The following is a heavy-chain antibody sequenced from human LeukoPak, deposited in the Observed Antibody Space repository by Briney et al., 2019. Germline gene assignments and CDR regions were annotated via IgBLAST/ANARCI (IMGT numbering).Heavy chain of an antibody. CDR1: GFTFSNAW. J-gene: IGHJ4*02. V-gene: IGHV3-15*01. CDR3: TTDSLQWELLWGADY. D-gene: IGHD1-26*01. CDR2: IKSKTDGGTT. Sequence: PGGSLRLSCAASGFTFSNAWMSWVRQAPGKGLEWVGRIKSKTDGGTTDYAAPVKGRFTISRDDSKNTLYLQMNSLKTEDTAVYYCTTDSLQWELLWGADYWGQGTLVTVSS.